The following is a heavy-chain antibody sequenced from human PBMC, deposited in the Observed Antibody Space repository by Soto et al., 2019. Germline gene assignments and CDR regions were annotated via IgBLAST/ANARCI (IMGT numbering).Heavy chain of an antibody. Sequence: EVQLVESGGGLVKPGGSLRLSCAASGFTFSNAWMSWVRQAPGKGLEWVGRIKSKTDGGTTDYAAPVKGRFTISRDDSKNTLYLQMNSLKTEDTAVYYCTTAPINWNVFYFDYWGQGTLVTVSS. CDR3: TTAPINWNVFYFDY. CDR1: GFTFSNAW. V-gene: IGHV3-15*01. CDR2: IKSKTDGGTT. J-gene: IGHJ4*02. D-gene: IGHD1-20*01.